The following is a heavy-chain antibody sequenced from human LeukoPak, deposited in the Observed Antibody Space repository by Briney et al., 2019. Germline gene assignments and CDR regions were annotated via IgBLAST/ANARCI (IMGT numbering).Heavy chain of an antibody. Sequence: SETLSLTCTVSGGSIGSGGYYWSWIRQHPGKGLEWIGYIYYSGSTYYNPSLKSRVTISVDTSKNQFSLKLSSVTAADTAVYYCARARGQWPRGYYFDYWGQGTLVTVSS. CDR2: IYYSGST. V-gene: IGHV4-31*03. D-gene: IGHD6-19*01. CDR3: ARARGQWPRGYYFDY. J-gene: IGHJ4*02. CDR1: GGSIGSGGYY.